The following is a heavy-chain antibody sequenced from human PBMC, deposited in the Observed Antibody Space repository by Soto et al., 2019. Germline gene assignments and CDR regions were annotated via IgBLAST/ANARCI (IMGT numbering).Heavy chain of an antibody. D-gene: IGHD6-13*01. J-gene: IGHJ3*01. CDR1: GFTFSSYG. CDR2: ISNDGSNK. V-gene: IGHV3-30*18. CDR3: AKLRSSSWTQYAFDV. Sequence: GGSLRLSCAASGFTFSSYGMHWVRQAPGKGLEWVAVISNDGSNKYYVESVKGRFTISRDNSKSTLYLQMNSLRGEDTAVYYCAKLRSSSWTQYAFDVWGHGTVVTVSS.